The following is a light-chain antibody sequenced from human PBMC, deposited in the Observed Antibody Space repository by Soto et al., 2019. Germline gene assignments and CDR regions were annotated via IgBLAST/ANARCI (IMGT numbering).Light chain of an antibody. V-gene: IGKV3-15*01. CDR2: DAS. CDR3: QQHGRSPPAT. Sequence: EVVMTQSPATLSVSPGERATLSCRASESVSRNLAWYQQKPGQAPRLLIYDASTRATGIPDRFSGGGSGTEFTLTISSLQSEDFVVYYCQQHGRSPPATFGQGTKVEIK. CDR1: ESVSRN. J-gene: IGKJ1*01.